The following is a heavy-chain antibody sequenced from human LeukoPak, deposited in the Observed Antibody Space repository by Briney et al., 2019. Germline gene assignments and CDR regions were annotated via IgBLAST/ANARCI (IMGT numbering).Heavy chain of an antibody. V-gene: IGHV3-11*06. CDR3: ARDFDRFGYFEKSGASLDY. CDR1: GFTFSDYC. D-gene: IGHD3-9*01. Sequence: GGSLRLSCAASGFTFSDYCMSWIRQAPGKGLEWVSYISSSSSHTNYADSVKGRVTISRDNAKNSLYLQMNSLRTEDTAVYYCARDFDRFGYFEKSGASLDYWGQGTLLAVSS. CDR2: ISSSSSHT. J-gene: IGHJ4*02.